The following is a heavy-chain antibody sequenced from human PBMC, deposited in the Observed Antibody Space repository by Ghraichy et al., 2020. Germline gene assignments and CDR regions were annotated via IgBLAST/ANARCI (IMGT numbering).Heavy chain of an antibody. CDR1: GFTFSTYW. D-gene: IGHD3-22*01. Sequence: GGSLRLSCAASGFTFSTYWMSWVRQAPGKGLEWVANIKQDGSEKYYVDSVKGRFTISRDNAKNTLYLQMNSLRAEDTAVYYCARERGADYYDSSGYWGYWGQGTLVTVSS. J-gene: IGHJ4*02. V-gene: IGHV3-7*01. CDR2: IKQDGSEK. CDR3: ARERGADYYDSSGYWGY.